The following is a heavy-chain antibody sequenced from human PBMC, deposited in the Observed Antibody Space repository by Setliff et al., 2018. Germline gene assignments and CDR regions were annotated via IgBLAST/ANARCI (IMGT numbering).Heavy chain of an antibody. Sequence: SETLSLTCTVSGGSIRSSSYYWNWIRQPPGKGLEWIGSMDYSGSAYYKPSLKSRVTISVDTSKNQFSLKLNSVTAADTAVYYCARDPRGLWYFDYWGQGILVTVSS. J-gene: IGHJ4*02. V-gene: IGHV4-39*07. D-gene: IGHD2-21*01. CDR3: ARDPRGLWYFDY. CDR1: GGSIRSSSYY. CDR2: MDYSGSA.